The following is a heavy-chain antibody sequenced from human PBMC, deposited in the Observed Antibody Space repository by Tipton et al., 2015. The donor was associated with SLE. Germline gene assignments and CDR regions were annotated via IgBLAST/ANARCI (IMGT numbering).Heavy chain of an antibody. Sequence: TLSLTCTVSGGSISSSSYYWGWIRQPPGKGLDWIGSIYYSGSTYYNPSLKSRVTISVDTSKNQFSLKLGSVTAADTAVYYCAIRDGSYGVDYWGQGTLVTVSS. CDR2: IYYSGST. J-gene: IGHJ4*02. CDR3: AIRDGSYGVDY. D-gene: IGHD1-26*01. CDR1: GGSISSSSYY. V-gene: IGHV4-39*01.